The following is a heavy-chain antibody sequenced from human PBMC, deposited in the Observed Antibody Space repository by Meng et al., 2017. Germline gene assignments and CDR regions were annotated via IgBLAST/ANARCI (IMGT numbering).Heavy chain of an antibody. CDR1: GYTFTGYY. CDR3: ARGGTYYYGSGSYYLNRYYFDY. CDR2: INPNSGGT. Sequence: CGAGGKKPGASVKVSSKALGYTFTGYYMHWVRQAPGQGLEWMGRINPNSGGTNYAQKFQGRVTMTRDTSISTAYMELSRLRSDDTAVYYCARGGTYYYGSGSYYLNRYYFDYWGQGTLVTVSS. D-gene: IGHD3-10*01. V-gene: IGHV1-2*06. J-gene: IGHJ4*02.